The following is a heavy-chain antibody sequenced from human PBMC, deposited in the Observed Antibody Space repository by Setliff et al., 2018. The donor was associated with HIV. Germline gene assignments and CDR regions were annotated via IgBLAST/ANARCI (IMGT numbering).Heavy chain of an antibody. Sequence: SETLSLTCTVSGGSISSHYWTWIRQPPGKGLEWIGYIYYSGSTNYNPSLKSRVTISVDTSKNQFSLKLSSVTAADTAVYYCARSNYYDSSGYLITLFDYWGQGTRVTVSS. CDR2: IYYSGST. CDR3: ARSNYYDSSGYLITLFDY. CDR1: GGSISSHY. J-gene: IGHJ4*02. V-gene: IGHV4-59*11. D-gene: IGHD3-22*01.